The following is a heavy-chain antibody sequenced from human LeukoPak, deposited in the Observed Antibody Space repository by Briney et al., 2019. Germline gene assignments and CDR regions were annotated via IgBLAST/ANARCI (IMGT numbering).Heavy chain of an antibody. CDR1: GFTFSSYG. Sequence: PGGSLRLSCAASGFTFSSYGMSWVRQAPGKGLEWVSAISGSCGSTYYEDSVKGRFTISRDNSKNTLYLQMNSLRAEDTAVYYCAKGPTMTLWFWGQGTLVTVSS. J-gene: IGHJ4*02. CDR3: AKGPTMTLWF. D-gene: IGHD3-22*01. V-gene: IGHV3-23*01. CDR2: ISGSCGST.